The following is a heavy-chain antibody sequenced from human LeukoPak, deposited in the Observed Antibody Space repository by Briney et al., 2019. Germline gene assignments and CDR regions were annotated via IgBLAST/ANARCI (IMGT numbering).Heavy chain of an antibody. D-gene: IGHD1-7*01. CDR1: GFIFSSYG. Sequence: GGSLRLSCAASGFIFSSYGMHWVRQAPGKGLEWVAVIWNDGDNKIYADSVMGRFTISRDSAKNTLFLQMNNLRVEDTAVYYCAKDILRVLSWNYGISAFDMWGQGTMVTVSS. CDR2: IWNDGDNK. CDR3: AKDILRVLSWNYGISAFDM. V-gene: IGHV3-33*06. J-gene: IGHJ3*02.